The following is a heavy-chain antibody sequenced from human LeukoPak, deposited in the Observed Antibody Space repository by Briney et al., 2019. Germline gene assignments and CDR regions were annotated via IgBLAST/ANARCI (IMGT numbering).Heavy chain of an antibody. CDR3: ARESMVYGDYVGGWFDS. J-gene: IGHJ5*01. V-gene: IGHV4-59*01. Sequence: SETLSLTCTVSGGSISSYYWSWIRQPPGKGLEWIGYIYYSGSTNYNPSLKSRVTISVDTSKNQFSLKLSSVTAADTAVYYCARESMVYGDYVGGWFDSWGQGTLVTVSS. D-gene: IGHD4-17*01. CDR2: IYYSGST. CDR1: GGSISSYY.